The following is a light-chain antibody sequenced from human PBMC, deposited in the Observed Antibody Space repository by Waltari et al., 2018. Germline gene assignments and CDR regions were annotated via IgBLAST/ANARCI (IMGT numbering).Light chain of an antibody. CDR2: LGS. V-gene: IGKV2-28*01. CDR1: ESLLQSNGYNY. Sequence: EIVMTQSPLSLSVTPGEPASISCKSSESLLQSNGYNYLDWHVQKPGQSPQLLIFLGSSRATGVPQRFSGSGSGTSFTLNISRVEADDAGVYYCMQVLRSLATFGGGTWVDIK. J-gene: IGKJ4*01. CDR3: MQVLRSLAT.